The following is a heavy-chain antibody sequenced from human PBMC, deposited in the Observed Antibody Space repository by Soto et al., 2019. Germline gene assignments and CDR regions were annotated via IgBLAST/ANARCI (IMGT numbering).Heavy chain of an antibody. CDR3: ARGLFDDFWSGYYLRHDAFDI. CDR2: IYYSGST. Sequence: SDTLSLTCTVSGGSISSYYWSWIRQPPGKGLEWIGYIYYSGSTNYNPSLKSRVTISVDTSKNQFSLKLSSVTAADTAVYYCARGLFDDFWSGYYLRHDAFDIWGQGTMVPVSS. CDR1: GGSISSYY. V-gene: IGHV4-59*12. D-gene: IGHD3-3*01. J-gene: IGHJ3*02.